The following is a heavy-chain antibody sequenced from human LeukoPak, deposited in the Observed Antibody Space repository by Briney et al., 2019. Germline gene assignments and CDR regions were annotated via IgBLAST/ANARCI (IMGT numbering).Heavy chain of an antibody. CDR1: GGSFSDYY. D-gene: IGHD5-18*01. Sequence: PSETLSLTCAVYGGSFSDYYWSWIRQPPGKGLEWIGEINHSGDTNYNPSLKSRVTISVDTSKNQFSLKVISVTAADTAVYYCARIQLWPLHYFDYWGQGTLVTVSS. V-gene: IGHV4-34*01. CDR2: INHSGDT. CDR3: ARIQLWPLHYFDY. J-gene: IGHJ4*02.